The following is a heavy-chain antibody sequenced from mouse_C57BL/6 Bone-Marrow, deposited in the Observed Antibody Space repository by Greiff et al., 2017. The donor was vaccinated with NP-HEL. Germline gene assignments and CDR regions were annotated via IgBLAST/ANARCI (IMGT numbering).Heavy chain of an antibody. CDR3: AREGGYDYSFDY. CDR1: GYTFTSYW. J-gene: IGHJ2*01. V-gene: IGHV1-55*01. D-gene: IGHD2-4*01. CDR2: IYPGSGST. Sequence: QVQLQQPGAELVKPGASVTMSCKASGYTFTSYWITWVKQRPGQGLEWIGDIYPGSGSTNYNEKFKSKATLTVDTSSSTAYMQLSSLTSEDSAVYYCAREGGYDYSFDYWGQGTTLTVSS.